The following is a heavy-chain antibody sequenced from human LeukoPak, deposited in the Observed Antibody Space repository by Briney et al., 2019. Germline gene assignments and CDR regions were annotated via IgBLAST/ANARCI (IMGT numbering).Heavy chain of an antibody. D-gene: IGHD3-22*01. CDR1: GFTFSHYS. J-gene: IGHJ4*02. V-gene: IGHV3-72*01. Sequence: GGSLRLSCAVSGFTFSHYSMNWVRQAPGKGLEWVGRTRNKANSYTTEYAASVKGRFTISRDDSKNSLYLQMNSLKTEDTAVYYCASSGSSGYYCWGQGTLVTVSS. CDR3: ASSGSSGYYC. CDR2: TRNKANSYTT.